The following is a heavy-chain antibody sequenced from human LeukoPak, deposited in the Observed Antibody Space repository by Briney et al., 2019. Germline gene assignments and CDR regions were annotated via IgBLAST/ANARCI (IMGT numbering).Heavy chain of an antibody. CDR3: AYTRSYDLFEF. CDR2: IFDNGTT. Sequence: SSETLSLACIVSGASISSSNHLWGWIRQPPGKALEWIGTIFDNGTTYYRQSLKSRVTMSVDTSKNQFSLNLRSLTAADTAVYYCAYTRSYDLFEFWGQGTLVTVSS. V-gene: IGHV4-39*01. D-gene: IGHD3-10*01. J-gene: IGHJ4*02. CDR1: GASISSSNHL.